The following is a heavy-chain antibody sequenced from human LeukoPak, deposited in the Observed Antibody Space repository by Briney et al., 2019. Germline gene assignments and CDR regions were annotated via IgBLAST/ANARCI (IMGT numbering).Heavy chain of an antibody. CDR1: GFTFSTYW. CDR3: ARAGVTWGYDY. CDR2: IKPDGSEE. J-gene: IGHJ4*02. V-gene: IGHV3-7*01. Sequence: GGSLRLSCTASGFTFSTYWMSWVRQAPGKGLEWVANIKPDGSEEYYVDSVKGRFTISRDNAKTLLYLQMNSLRAEDTAVYYCARAGVTWGYDYWGQGTLVTVSS. D-gene: IGHD2-8*01.